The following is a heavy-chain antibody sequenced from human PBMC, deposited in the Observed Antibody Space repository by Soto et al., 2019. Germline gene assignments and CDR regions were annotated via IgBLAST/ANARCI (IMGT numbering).Heavy chain of an antibody. CDR3: ARGYSSSWYLFFDY. CDR2: INHSGST. Sequence: SETLSLTCAVYGGSFSGYYWSWIRQPPGKGLEWIGEINHSGSTNYNPSLKSRATISVDTSKNQFSLKLSSVTAADTAVYYCARGYSSSWYLFFDYWGQGTLVTVSS. V-gene: IGHV4-34*01. J-gene: IGHJ4*02. CDR1: GGSFSGYY. D-gene: IGHD6-13*01.